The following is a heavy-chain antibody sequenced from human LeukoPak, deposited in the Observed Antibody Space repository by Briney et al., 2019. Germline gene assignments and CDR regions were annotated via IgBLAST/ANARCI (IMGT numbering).Heavy chain of an antibody. J-gene: IGHJ3*02. CDR2: IYYSGST. V-gene: IGHV4-59*01. CDR3: ASKSERFLETGAFDI. D-gene: IGHD3-3*01. Sequence: SETLSLTCTVSGGSISSYYWSWIRQPPGKGLEWIGYIYYSGSTNYNPSLESRVTISVDTSKNQFSLRLSSVTAADTAVYFCASKSERFLETGAFDIWGQGTMVTVSS. CDR1: GGSISSYY.